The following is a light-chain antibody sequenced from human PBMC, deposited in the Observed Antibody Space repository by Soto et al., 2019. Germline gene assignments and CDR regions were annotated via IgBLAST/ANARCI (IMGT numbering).Light chain of an antibody. CDR2: DAS. V-gene: IGKV1-5*01. CDR1: QSISSW. CDR3: QQYNSYSLYT. Sequence: DIQMTQSPSTLSASVGDRVTITCRASQSISSWLAWYQQKPGKAPKSLIYDASTLESGVPSRFSGSGSGTEFTLTISSLQPDDFATYYCQQYNSYSLYTFGQGTKLEIK. J-gene: IGKJ2*01.